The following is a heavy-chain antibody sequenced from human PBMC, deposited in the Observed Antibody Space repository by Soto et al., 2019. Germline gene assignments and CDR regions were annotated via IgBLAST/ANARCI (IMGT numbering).Heavy chain of an antibody. J-gene: IGHJ5*02. CDR1: GGSISSGGYS. V-gene: IGHV4-30-2*01. CDR2: IYHSGST. CDR3: ARDRVSSGWYYWFDP. D-gene: IGHD6-19*01. Sequence: QLQLQESGSGLVKPSQTLSLTCAVSGGSISSGGYSWSWIRQPPGKGLEWIGYIYHSGSTYYNPSLKIRVTISVDRSKNQFSLKLSSVTAADTAVYYCARDRVSSGWYYWFDPWGQGTLVTVSS.